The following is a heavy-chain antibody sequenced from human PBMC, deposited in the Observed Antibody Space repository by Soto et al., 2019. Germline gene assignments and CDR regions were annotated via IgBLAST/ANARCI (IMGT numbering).Heavy chain of an antibody. CDR1: GFLLTTRGVC. Sequence: QITLKESGPTLVKPTQTLTLTCTFSGFLLTTRGVCVGWIRQPPGKALEWLALIYWDDDEGYSPSLKSRLTSNKDTSKNQVVLTLTNMDPVDTATYYCAHRPRGYSYHFDYWGQGTLVTVSS. CDR2: IYWDDDE. V-gene: IGHV2-5*02. CDR3: AHRPRGYSYHFDY. J-gene: IGHJ4*02. D-gene: IGHD5-18*01.